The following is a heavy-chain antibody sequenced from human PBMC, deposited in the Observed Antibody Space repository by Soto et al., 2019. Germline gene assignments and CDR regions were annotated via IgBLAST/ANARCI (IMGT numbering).Heavy chain of an antibody. D-gene: IGHD3-3*01. CDR1: GFNFASYT. CDR2: ISGTSVFI. V-gene: IGHV3-21*01. J-gene: IGHJ6*02. Sequence: VQLVESGGGLVKPGASLRLSCAASGFNFASYTMNWVRQAPGKGLEWVSSISGTSVFINYADSVKGRFTISTDNPKKTLYLQVNNLIGYDTAVYYCAKALSEWQQTGMDVWGQGTTVTVSS. CDR3: AKALSEWQQTGMDV.